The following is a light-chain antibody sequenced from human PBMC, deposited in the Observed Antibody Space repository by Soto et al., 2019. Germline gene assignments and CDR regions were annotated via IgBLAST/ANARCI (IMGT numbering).Light chain of an antibody. J-gene: IGKJ1*01. CDR3: HQYATSPQT. Sequence: EIVLTQSPGTLSLSPGERATLSCRASQSVPKNYLAWYQHKPGQATRLLIYGPSSRATGSPDRFSGSGSGTDFTLSISRLEPEDFAVYYCHQYATSPQTFGQGTKVEIK. CDR2: GPS. V-gene: IGKV3-20*01. CDR1: QSVPKNY.